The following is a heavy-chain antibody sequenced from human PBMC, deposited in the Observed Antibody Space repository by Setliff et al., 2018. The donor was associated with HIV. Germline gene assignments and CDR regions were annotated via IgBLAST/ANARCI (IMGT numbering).Heavy chain of an antibody. CDR2: ISAYNGNT. J-gene: IGHJ3*02. D-gene: IGHD5-18*01. CDR3: VTPYSYRAFDI. Sequence: ASVKVSCKASGYTFTDYFMHWVRQAPGQGLEWMGWISAYNGNTNYAQKLQGRVTMTTDTSTSTAYMELRSLRSEDTAVFYCVTPYSYRAFDIWGQGTMVTVSS. CDR1: GYTFTDYF. V-gene: IGHV1-18*04.